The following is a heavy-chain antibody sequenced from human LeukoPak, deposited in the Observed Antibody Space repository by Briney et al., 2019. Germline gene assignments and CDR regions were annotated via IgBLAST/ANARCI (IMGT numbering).Heavy chain of an antibody. D-gene: IGHD5-12*01. CDR1: AFTFSNAW. J-gene: IGHJ6*02. V-gene: IGHV3-21*01. CDR2: ISSSSSCI. CDR3: ARVVATRGRYYGMDV. Sequence: GGSLRLSCAASAFTFSNAWMNWVRQAPGKGLEWVSSISSSSSCIYYADSVKGRFTISRDNAKNSLYLQMNSLRAEDTAVYYCARVVATRGRYYGMDVWGQGTTVTVSS.